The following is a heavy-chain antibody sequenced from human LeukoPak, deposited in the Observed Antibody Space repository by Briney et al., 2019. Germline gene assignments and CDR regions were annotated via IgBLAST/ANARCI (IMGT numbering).Heavy chain of an antibody. J-gene: IGHJ4*02. CDR1: GGSVTSTNW. CDR3: SRENGAFSPFGY. Sequence: SETLSLTCDVSGGSVTSTNWWSWVRQPPGQGLEWIGEIHLRGLTNYNPSLSSRVTMSLDASKNYVSLNLTSVTAADTAVYYCSRENGAFSPFGYWGQGALVIVRS. CDR2: IHLRGLT. D-gene: IGHD2-8*01. V-gene: IGHV4-4*02.